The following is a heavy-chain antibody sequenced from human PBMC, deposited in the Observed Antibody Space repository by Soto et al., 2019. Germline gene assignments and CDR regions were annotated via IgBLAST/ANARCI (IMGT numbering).Heavy chain of an antibody. CDR3: AKDGYSSGWPPGYFDY. V-gene: IGHV3-23*01. CDR2: ISPSGGST. J-gene: IGHJ4*02. CDR1: GFTFSDYA. D-gene: IGHD6-19*01. Sequence: EVQLLESGGGLVQPGGSLRLSCAASGFTFSDYAMNWVRQAPGKGLEWVSAISPSGGSTYYADSVKGRFTISRDNSKKTLDLQMNSQRAEDTAIYYCAKDGYSSGWPPGYFDYWGLGTLVTVSS.